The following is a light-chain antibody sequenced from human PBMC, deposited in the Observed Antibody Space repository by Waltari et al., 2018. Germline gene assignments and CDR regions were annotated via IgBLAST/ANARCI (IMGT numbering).Light chain of an antibody. V-gene: IGKV3-11*01. Sequence: IVSKQSPATLSLSPGDRATLSCRASQSISSYLAWYQQKPGQAPRLLIYDASTRATGIPARFSGSGSVTDFTLTISSLEPEDFAIYYCQQRSKSFTFGPGTKVDMK. CDR2: DAS. CDR1: QSISSY. J-gene: IGKJ3*01. CDR3: QQRSKSFT.